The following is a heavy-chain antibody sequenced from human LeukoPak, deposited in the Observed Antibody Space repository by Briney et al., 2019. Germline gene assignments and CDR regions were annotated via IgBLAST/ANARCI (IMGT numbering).Heavy chain of an antibody. CDR2: IYYSGST. CDR3: ARRSSTGYYYGMDV. CDR1: GGSISSSRNF. Sequence: PSETLSLTCTVSGGSISSSRNFWAWIRQPPGKGLEWIGSIYYSGSTYYNPSLKSQVTISVDTSKNQFSLKLSSVTAADTAVYYCARRSSTGYYYGMDVWGQGTTVTVSS. J-gene: IGHJ6*02. D-gene: IGHD3-9*01. V-gene: IGHV4-39*01.